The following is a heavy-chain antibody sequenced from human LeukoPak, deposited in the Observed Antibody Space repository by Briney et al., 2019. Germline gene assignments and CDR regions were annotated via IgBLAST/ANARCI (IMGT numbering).Heavy chain of an antibody. CDR3: ACIVVVPAARRRGNWFDP. J-gene: IGHJ5*02. V-gene: IGHV1-69*05. CDR1: GGTFSSYA. D-gene: IGHD2-2*01. CDR2: IIPIFGTA. Sequence: ASVKVSCKASGGTFSSYAISWVRQAPGQGLEWMGGIIPIFGTANYAQKFQGRVTITTDESTSTAYMELSSLRSEDTAVYYWACIVVVPAARRRGNWFDPWGQGTLVTVSS.